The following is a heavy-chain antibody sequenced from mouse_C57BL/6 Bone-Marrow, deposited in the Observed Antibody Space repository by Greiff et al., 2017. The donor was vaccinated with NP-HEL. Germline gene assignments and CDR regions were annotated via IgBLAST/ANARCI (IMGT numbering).Heavy chain of an antibody. V-gene: IGHV5-4*03. CDR2: ISDGGSYT. CDR1: GFTFSSYA. D-gene: IGHD1-1*01. J-gene: IGHJ3*01. CDR3: APHFDYGSSPFAY. Sequence: EVKLLESGGGLVKPGRSLKLSCAASGFTFSSYAMSWVRQTPEQSLEWVATISDGGSYTSYPDNVKGSFTISGDNATTNLYLQMSHLESEDTAIDYYAPHFDYGSSPFAYWGKGTLVTVSA.